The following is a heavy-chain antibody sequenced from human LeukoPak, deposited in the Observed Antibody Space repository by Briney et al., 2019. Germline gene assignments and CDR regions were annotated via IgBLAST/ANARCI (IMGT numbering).Heavy chain of an antibody. J-gene: IGHJ5*02. CDR1: GYTFTGSY. CDR2: INPNSGGT. D-gene: IGHD3-10*01. V-gene: IGHV1-2*02. Sequence: GASVKVSCKASGYTFTGSYTHWVRQAPGQGLEWMGWINPNSGGTNYAQKFQGRVTMTRDTSISTAYMELSRLRSDDTAVYYCARVRITMVRGVLNIGNWFDPWGQGTLVTVSS. CDR3: ARVRITMVRGVLNIGNWFDP.